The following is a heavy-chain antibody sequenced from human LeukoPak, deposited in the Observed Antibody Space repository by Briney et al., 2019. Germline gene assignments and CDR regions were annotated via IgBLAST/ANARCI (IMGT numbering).Heavy chain of an antibody. CDR1: GFIFKTYA. J-gene: IGHJ4*02. Sequence: GGSLRLSCAASGFIFKTYAMHWVRQAPGKGLEWVTMIRYDGSNKYYGDSVKGRFTISRDNSKNTLYLQMNSLRAEDTAVYYCAKISGWPHGYFDYWGQGTLVTVSS. CDR3: AKISGWPHGYFDY. CDR2: IRYDGSNK. V-gene: IGHV3-30*02. D-gene: IGHD6-19*01.